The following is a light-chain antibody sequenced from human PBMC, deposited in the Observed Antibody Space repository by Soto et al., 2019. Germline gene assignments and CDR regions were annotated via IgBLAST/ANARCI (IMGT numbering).Light chain of an antibody. J-gene: IGKJ1*01. V-gene: IGKV1-5*03. CDR2: KAS. CDR1: QSISDW. Sequence: DIQMTQSPSTLSASVGDRVTITCRASQSISDWLAWYQQNPGKAPKLLIYKASTLESGVPSRFSGSGSGTEFTLTISSLQPDDFATYYCQQYNNYGSWTFGQGTKVEIK. CDR3: QQYNNYGSWT.